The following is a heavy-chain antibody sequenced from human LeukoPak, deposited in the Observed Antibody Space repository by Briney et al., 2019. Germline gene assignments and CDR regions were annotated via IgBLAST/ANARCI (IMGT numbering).Heavy chain of an antibody. CDR3: TREGVSDFWTGYLDV. D-gene: IGHD3/OR15-3a*01. CDR1: GFTFSTYW. J-gene: IGHJ6*04. V-gene: IGHV3-74*01. Sequence: GGSLRLSCEASGFTFSTYWIHWVRQAPGKGLLWVSRISSDGESTSYGDSVKGRFTISRDNAKNTVYLQMSGLRAEDTAVYYCTREGVSDFWTGYLDVWGKGTTVTVSS. CDR2: ISSDGEST.